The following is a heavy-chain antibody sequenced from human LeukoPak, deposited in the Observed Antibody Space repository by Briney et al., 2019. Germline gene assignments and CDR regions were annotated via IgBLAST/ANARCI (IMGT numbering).Heavy chain of an antibody. D-gene: IGHD3-22*01. CDR1: GFTFSSYG. Sequence: GGSLRLSCAASGFTFSSYGMHWVRQAPGKGLEWVAVISYDGSNKYYADSVKGRFTISRDNSKNTLYLQMNSLRAEDTAVYYCAKVGAYYYDSSGPVDYWGQGTLVTVSS. V-gene: IGHV3-30*18. CDR2: ISYDGSNK. CDR3: AKVGAYYYDSSGPVDY. J-gene: IGHJ4*02.